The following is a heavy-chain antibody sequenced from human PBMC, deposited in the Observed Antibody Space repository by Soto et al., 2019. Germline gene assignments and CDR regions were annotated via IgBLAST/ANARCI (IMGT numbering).Heavy chain of an antibody. D-gene: IGHD3-22*01. Sequence: PSETLSLTCTVSGGSISSYYWSWIRQPPGKGLEWIGCIYYSGSTNYNPSLKSRVTISVDTSKNQFSLKLSSVTAADTAVYYCARRLYYDSSGFEGGGMDVWGQGTTVTVSS. CDR1: GGSISSYY. J-gene: IGHJ6*02. V-gene: IGHV4-59*12. CDR2: IYYSGST. CDR3: ARRLYYDSSGFEGGGMDV.